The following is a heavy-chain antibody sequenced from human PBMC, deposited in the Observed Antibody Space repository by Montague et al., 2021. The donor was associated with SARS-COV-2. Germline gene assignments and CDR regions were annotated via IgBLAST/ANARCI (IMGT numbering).Heavy chain of an antibody. CDR2: INSNDVST. CDR1: GFTFSRYA. D-gene: IGHD2-2*01. J-gene: IGHJ5*02. CDR3: AKAPGGGCSSTSRYLPNWFDP. V-gene: IGHV3-23*01. Sequence: SLRLSCAASGFTFSRYAMTWLRQAPGKGLEWVSTINSNDVSTYYADSVKGRFTISRDNSKNTLYLQMSSLRAEDTAVYYCAKAPGGGCSSTSRYLPNWFDPWGQGTLVTVSS.